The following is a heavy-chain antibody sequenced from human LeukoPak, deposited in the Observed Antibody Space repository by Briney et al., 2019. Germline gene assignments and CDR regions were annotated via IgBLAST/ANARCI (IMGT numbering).Heavy chain of an antibody. CDR2: ISSSGSTI. V-gene: IGHV3-48*03. J-gene: IGHJ4*02. Sequence: GGSLRLSCAASGFTFSSYEMNWVRQAPGKGLEWVSYISSSGSTIYYADSVKGRFPISRDNAKNSLYLQMNSLRAEDTAVYYCAREKYSSRPFRYWGQGTLVTVSS. CDR1: GFTFSSYE. CDR3: AREKYSSRPFRY. D-gene: IGHD6-13*01.